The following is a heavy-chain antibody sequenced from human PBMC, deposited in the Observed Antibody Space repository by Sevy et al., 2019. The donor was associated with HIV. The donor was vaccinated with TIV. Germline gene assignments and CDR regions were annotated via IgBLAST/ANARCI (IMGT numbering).Heavy chain of an antibody. CDR2: ISWNSATI. CDR1: GFTFDDYT. J-gene: IGHJ6*02. V-gene: IGHV3-9*01. D-gene: IGHD3-22*01. Sequence: GGSLRLSCAASGFTFDDYTMHWVRQAPGKGLEWVSGISWNSATIVYADSVKGRFTISRVNAKNSLYLQMNSLRAEDTALYYCAKVPQPRYYYDTIGYLGDGMDVWGQGTTVTVSS. CDR3: AKVPQPRYYYDTIGYLGDGMDV.